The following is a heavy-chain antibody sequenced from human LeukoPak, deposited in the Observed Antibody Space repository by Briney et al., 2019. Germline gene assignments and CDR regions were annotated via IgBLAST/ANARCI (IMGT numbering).Heavy chain of an antibody. V-gene: IGHV4-39*07. D-gene: IGHD5-12*01. Sequence: PSETLSLTCTVSGGSISSSSYYWGWIRQPPGKGLEWIGSIYYSGSTYYNPSLKSRVTISVDTSKNQFSLKLSSVTAADTAVYYCARDELNSGYDAGFDYWGQGTLVTVSP. J-gene: IGHJ4*02. CDR3: ARDELNSGYDAGFDY. CDR1: GGSISSSSYY. CDR2: IYYSGST.